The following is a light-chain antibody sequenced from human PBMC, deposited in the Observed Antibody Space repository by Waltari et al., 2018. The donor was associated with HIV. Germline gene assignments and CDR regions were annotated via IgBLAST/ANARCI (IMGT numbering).Light chain of an antibody. V-gene: IGLV2-23*02. CDR1: SSDDGSDHL. Sequence: QSALTQPASVSGPPGRSITMSCTATSSDDGSDHLVSWYQQHPGKAPQLMIYEVSKRPSWVSNRFSGSKSGNTASLTISGLQAEDEADYYCCSYAGSSTYVFGTGTKVTVL. J-gene: IGLJ1*01. CDR2: EVS. CDR3: CSYAGSSTYV.